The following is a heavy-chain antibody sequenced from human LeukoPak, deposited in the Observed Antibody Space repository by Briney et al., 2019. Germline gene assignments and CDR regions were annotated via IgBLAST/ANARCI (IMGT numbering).Heavy chain of an antibody. CDR2: INHSGST. CDR3: ARGDSTVDWFDP. CDR1: GGSFSGYY. Sequence: SETLSLTCAVYGGSFSGYYWSWIRQPPGKGLEWIGEINHSGSTNYNPSLKSRVTISVDTSKNQFSLKLSSVTAADTAVYYCARGDSTVDWFDPWGQGTLVTASS. J-gene: IGHJ5*02. D-gene: IGHD2-2*01. V-gene: IGHV4-34*01.